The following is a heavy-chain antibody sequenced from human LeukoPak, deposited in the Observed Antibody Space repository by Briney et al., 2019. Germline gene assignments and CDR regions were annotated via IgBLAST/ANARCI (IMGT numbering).Heavy chain of an antibody. CDR1: GFTFSSYT. CDR3: VKSTYSSSWSAFDV. CDR2: INGNGVGT. Sequence: PGGSLRLSCSASGFTFSSYTMHWVRQAPGKGLEFVSAINGNGVGTFYADSVKGRFTVSRDNSKSTLYLQMNSLRAEDTALYYCVKSTYSSSWSAFDVWGQGTMVTVSS. V-gene: IGHV3-64D*06. J-gene: IGHJ3*01. D-gene: IGHD6-13*01.